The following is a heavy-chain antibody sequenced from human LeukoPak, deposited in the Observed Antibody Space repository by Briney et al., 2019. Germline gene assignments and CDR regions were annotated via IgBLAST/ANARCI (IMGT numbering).Heavy chain of an antibody. J-gene: IGHJ6*04. D-gene: IGHD2-2*01. CDR2: ISVSCGST. CDR3: AKGSGLGYCSSTTCRPFYYYYYGMDV. Sequence: GGSLRLSCAASGFTFSSYAMSWIRQAPGKGLEWVSAISVSCGSTYYADSVKGRFTISRDNSKNTLYLQMNSLRAEDTAVYYCAKGSGLGYCSSTTCRPFYYYYYGMDVWGKGTTVTVSS. V-gene: IGHV3-23*01. CDR1: GFTFSSYA.